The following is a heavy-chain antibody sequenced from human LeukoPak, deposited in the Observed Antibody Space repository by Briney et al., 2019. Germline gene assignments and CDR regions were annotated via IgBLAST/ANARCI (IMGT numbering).Heavy chain of an antibody. D-gene: IGHD2-2*01. Sequence: PGGSLRLSCAASGFTFSSYAMHWVRQAPGKGLEWVAVISYDGSNKYYADSVKGRFTISRDNSKNTLYLQMNSLRAEDTAVYYCARARGYCSSTSCPEFMDVWGKGTTVTVSS. J-gene: IGHJ6*03. CDR1: GFTFSSYA. V-gene: IGHV3-30*04. CDR2: ISYDGSNK. CDR3: ARARGYCSSTSCPEFMDV.